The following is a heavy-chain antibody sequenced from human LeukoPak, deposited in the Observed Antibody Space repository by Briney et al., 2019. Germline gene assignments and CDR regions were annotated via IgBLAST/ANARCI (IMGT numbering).Heavy chain of an antibody. D-gene: IGHD3-22*01. CDR3: ARWRYDSSGYSPPSIFDY. Sequence: GGSLRLSCAASGCTFSDYYMSWIRQAPGKGLEWVSYISSSSSYTNYADSVKGRFTISRDNAKNSLYLQMNSLRAEDTAVYYCARWRYDSSGYSPPSIFDYWGQGTLVTVSS. J-gene: IGHJ4*02. CDR1: GCTFSDYY. CDR2: ISSSSSYT. V-gene: IGHV3-11*06.